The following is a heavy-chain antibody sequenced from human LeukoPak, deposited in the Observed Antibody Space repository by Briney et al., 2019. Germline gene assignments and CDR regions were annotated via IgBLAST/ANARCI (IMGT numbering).Heavy chain of an antibody. D-gene: IGHD2-2*02. V-gene: IGHV4-34*01. CDR2: INRSGST. CDR1: GGSFSGYY. CDR3: ARVRYCSSTSCYRYYFDY. J-gene: IGHJ4*02. Sequence: PSETLSLTCAVYGGSFSGYYWSWIRQPPGKGLEWIGEINRSGSTNYNPSLKSGVTISVDTSKNQFSLKLSSVTAADTAVYYCARVRYCSSTSCYRYYFDYWGQGTLVTVSS.